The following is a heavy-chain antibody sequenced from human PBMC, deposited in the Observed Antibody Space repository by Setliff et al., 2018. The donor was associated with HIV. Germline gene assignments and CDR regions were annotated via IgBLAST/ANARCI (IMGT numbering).Heavy chain of an antibody. D-gene: IGHD1-26*01. CDR3: ARGHLISGTQKSYYMDV. J-gene: IGHJ6*03. CDR2: MNPNSGNT. V-gene: IGHV1-8*03. Sequence: ASVKVSCKASGYIFTSYDINWVRQATGQGLEWMGWMNPNSGNTGYAQKLQGRVTITRNTSINTAYMELSSLRSEDTAVYYCARGHLISGTQKSYYMDVWGKGTTVTVSS. CDR1: GYIFTSYD.